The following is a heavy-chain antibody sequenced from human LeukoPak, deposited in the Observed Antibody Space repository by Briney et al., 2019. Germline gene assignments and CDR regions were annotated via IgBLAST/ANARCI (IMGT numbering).Heavy chain of an antibody. D-gene: IGHD6-13*01. V-gene: IGHV3-30*18. CDR2: ISYDGSNK. CDR3: AKDAYSSSWYYLDY. CDR1: GFTFSSYG. Sequence: GGSLRLSCAASGFTFSSYGMHWVRQAPGKGLERVAVISYDGSNKYYADSVKGRFTISRDNSKNTLYLQMNSLRAEDTAVYYCAKDAYSSSWYYLDYWGQGTLVTVSS. J-gene: IGHJ4*02.